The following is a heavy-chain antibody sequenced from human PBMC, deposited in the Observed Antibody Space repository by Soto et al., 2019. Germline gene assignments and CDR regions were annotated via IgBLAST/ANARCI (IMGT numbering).Heavy chain of an antibody. V-gene: IGHV4-59*01. CDR2: IYYSGST. J-gene: IGHJ4*02. D-gene: IGHD2-15*01. CDR3: AREVVYYFDY. Sequence: QVQLQESGPGLVKPSETLSLTCTVSGGSISSYYWSWIRQPPGKGLEWIGYIYYSGSTNYNPSLKSRVTISVDTSKNQYSLKLSSVTAADTAVYCCAREVVYYFDYWGQGTLVTVSS. CDR1: GGSISSYY.